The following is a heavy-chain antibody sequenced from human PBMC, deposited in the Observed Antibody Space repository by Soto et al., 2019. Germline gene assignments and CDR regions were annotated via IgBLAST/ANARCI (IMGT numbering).Heavy chain of an antibody. CDR2: IYHTGCT. J-gene: IGHJ4*02. CDR1: SASISSSSYF. V-gene: IGHV4-39*06. CDR3: ATSYGNAWYTY. Sequence: SETLSLTCTVSSASISSSSYFWGWIRQTPEKGLEWIGSIYHTGCTYYNPSLKSRLTISVDTSRNQFTLKLSSVTVADTAVYYCATSYGNAWYTYWGQGTQVTVSS. D-gene: IGHD6-13*01.